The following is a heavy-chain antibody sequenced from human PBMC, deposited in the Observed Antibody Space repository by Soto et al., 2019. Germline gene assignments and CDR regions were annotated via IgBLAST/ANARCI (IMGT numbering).Heavy chain of an antibody. CDR3: ALDYYDSSGYYSAFANY. J-gene: IGHJ4*02. CDR1: GFSLSTSGVG. V-gene: IGHV2-5*02. CDR2: IYWDDDE. D-gene: IGHD3-22*01. Sequence: QITLKESGPTLVKPTQTLTLTCTFSGFSLSTSGVGVGWVRQPPGKALEWLALIYWDDDERYSPSLKSRLTITKDTSKKQVVLTMTNMDPVDTATYYCALDYYDSSGYYSAFANYWGQGTLVTVSS.